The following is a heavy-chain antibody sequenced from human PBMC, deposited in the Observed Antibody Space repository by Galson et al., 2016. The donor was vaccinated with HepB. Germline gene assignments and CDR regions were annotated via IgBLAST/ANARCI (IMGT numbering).Heavy chain of an antibody. V-gene: IGHV4-59*01. CDR3: STIPPNYLWESYRLPYFDY. CDR2: IYYSGST. Sequence: ETLSLTCTVSGGSISSYYWSWIRQPPGKGLEWIGYIYYSGSTNYNPSLKSRVTISVDTSKNQFSLKLSSVTAADTAVYYCSTIPPNYLWESYRLPYFDYWGQGTLVTVSS. CDR1: GGSISSYY. D-gene: IGHD3-16*02. J-gene: IGHJ4*02.